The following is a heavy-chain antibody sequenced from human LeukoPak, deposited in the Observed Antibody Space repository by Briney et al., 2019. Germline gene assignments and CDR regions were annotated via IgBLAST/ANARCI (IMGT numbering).Heavy chain of an antibody. CDR3: AKDMNYGDYVAYDAFDI. V-gene: IGHV3-9*01. J-gene: IGHJ3*02. CDR2: ISWNSGSI. CDR1: GFTFDDYA. D-gene: IGHD4-17*01. Sequence: GGSLRLSCAASGFTFDDYAMDWVRQAPGKGLEWVSGISWNSGSIGYADSVKGRFTISRDNAKNSLYLQMNSLRAEDTALYYCAKDMNYGDYVAYDAFDIWGQGTMVTVSS.